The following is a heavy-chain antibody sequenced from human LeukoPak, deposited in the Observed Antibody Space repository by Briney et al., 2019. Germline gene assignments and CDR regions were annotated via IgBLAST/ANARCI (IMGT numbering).Heavy chain of an antibody. CDR1: GFTFSIYS. CDR3: AKDPRSSYYDSSGYCDY. D-gene: IGHD3-22*01. J-gene: IGHJ4*02. CDR2: IRYDGSNK. Sequence: GGSLRLSCAASGFTFSIYSINWVRQAPGKGLEWVAFIRYDGSNKYYADSVKGRFTISRDNSKNTLYLQMNSLRAEDSAVYYCAKDPRSSYYDSSGYCDYWGQGTLVTVSS. V-gene: IGHV3-30*02.